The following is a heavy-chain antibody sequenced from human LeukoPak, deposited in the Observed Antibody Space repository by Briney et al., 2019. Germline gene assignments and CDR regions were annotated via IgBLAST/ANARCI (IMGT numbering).Heavy chain of an antibody. Sequence: GGSVRVSCTASGYTFTGYYMHWVRQAPGQGLEWMGWINANNGGTDYAQTLQGRVTMPRDTSISTTYMELSRLRCDATAVYCCARGGPSGNRYCMDVWGQGTTVTVSS. V-gene: IGHV1-2*02. CDR1: GYTFTGYY. CDR2: INANNGGT. J-gene: IGHJ6*02. D-gene: IGHD3-10*01. CDR3: ARGGPSGNRYCMDV.